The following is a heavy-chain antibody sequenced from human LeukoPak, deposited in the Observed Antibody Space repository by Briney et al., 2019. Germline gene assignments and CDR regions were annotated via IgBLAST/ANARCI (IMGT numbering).Heavy chain of an antibody. CDR3: ANGPLGLCSGGSCYPSN. Sequence: PGGSLRLSCAASGFTFSSYSMNWVRQAPGKGLEWVSSISSSSSYIYYADSVKGRFTISRDNSKNTLYLQMNSLRAEDTAVYYCANGPLGLCSGGSCYPSNWGQGTLVTVSS. D-gene: IGHD2-15*01. V-gene: IGHV3-21*01. CDR2: ISSSSSYI. J-gene: IGHJ4*02. CDR1: GFTFSSYS.